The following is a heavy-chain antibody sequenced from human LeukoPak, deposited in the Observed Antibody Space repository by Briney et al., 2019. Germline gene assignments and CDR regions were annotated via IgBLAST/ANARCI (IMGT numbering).Heavy chain of an antibody. CDR1: GFTFSSYG. Sequence: GGSLRLSCAASGFTFSSYGMHWVRQAPGKGLEWVAVISYDGSNKYYADSVKGRFTISRDNAKNSLYLQMNSLRAEDTAVYYCARDNPAATRYASSYYYGMDVWGQGTTVTVSS. J-gene: IGHJ6*02. CDR2: ISYDGSNK. CDR3: ARDNPAATRYASSYYYGMDV. D-gene: IGHD2-2*01. V-gene: IGHV3-30*03.